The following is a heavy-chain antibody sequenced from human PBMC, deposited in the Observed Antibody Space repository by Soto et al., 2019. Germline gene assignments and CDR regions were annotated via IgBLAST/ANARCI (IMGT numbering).Heavy chain of an antibody. Sequence: HPGGSLRLSCAASGFTFSSYWMSWVRQAPGKGLGWVANIKQDGSEKYYVDSVKGRFTISRDNAKNSLYLQMNSLRAEDTAVYYCARDAGPRYYYDSSGYHTYYYYGMDVWGQGTTVTVSS. D-gene: IGHD3-22*01. CDR3: ARDAGPRYYYDSSGYHTYYYYGMDV. J-gene: IGHJ6*02. CDR2: IKQDGSEK. V-gene: IGHV3-7*03. CDR1: GFTFSSYW.